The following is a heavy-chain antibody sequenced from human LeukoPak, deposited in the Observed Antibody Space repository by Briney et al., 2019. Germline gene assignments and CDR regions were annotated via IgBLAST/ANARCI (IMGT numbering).Heavy chain of an antibody. D-gene: IGHD4-17*01. CDR3: ARGSAHPGDPVGY. Sequence: ASVKVSCKASGYTFTSYDINWVRQATGQGLEWMGWMNPNSGNTGYVQKFQGRVTMTRNTSISTAYMELSSLRSEDTAVYYCARGSAHPGDPVGYWGQGTLVTVSS. J-gene: IGHJ4*02. V-gene: IGHV1-8*02. CDR2: MNPNSGNT. CDR1: GYTFTSYD.